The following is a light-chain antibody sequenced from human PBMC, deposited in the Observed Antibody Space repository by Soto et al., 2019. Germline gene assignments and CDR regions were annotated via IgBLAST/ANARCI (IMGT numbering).Light chain of an antibody. CDR1: QSVSSY. J-gene: IGKJ5*01. V-gene: IGKV3-11*01. CDR2: GAS. Sequence: EIVLTQSPATLSLSPGERATLSCRASQSVSSYLAWYQQRPGQAPRLLIYGASNRATGIPARFSGSGSGTDFTLTIISLVAADFAVYYCQQHTDWPMTFGQGTRLEIK. CDR3: QQHTDWPMT.